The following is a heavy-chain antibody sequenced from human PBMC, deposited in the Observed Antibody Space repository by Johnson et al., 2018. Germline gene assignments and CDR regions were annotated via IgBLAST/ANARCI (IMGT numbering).Heavy chain of an antibody. CDR2: IIHTGST. V-gene: IGHV4-34*12. J-gene: IGHJ3*02. Sequence: QVQLQQWGAGLLKPSETLSLTCAVFGGSFSTYYWSWIRQSPGKGLEWIGEIIHTGSTKYNPSLKSRVTISVDTSKNQFSLRLSSVTAADTAVYYCARLAAGAFDIWGQGTMVTVSS. D-gene: IGHD6-13*01. CDR1: GGSFSTYY. CDR3: ARLAAGAFDI.